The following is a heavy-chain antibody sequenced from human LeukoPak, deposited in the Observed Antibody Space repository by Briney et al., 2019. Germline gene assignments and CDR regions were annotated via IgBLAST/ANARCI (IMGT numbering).Heavy chain of an antibody. D-gene: IGHD6-13*01. CDR3: ARGGDSSSWRFDP. V-gene: IGHV1-2*06. Sequence: GASVKVSCKVSGYTLTELSMHWVRQAPGKGLEWMGRINPNSGGTNYAQKFQGRVTMTRDTSISTAYMELSRLRSDDTAVYYCARGGDSSSWRFDPWGQGTLVTVSS. J-gene: IGHJ5*02. CDR1: GYTLTELS. CDR2: INPNSGGT.